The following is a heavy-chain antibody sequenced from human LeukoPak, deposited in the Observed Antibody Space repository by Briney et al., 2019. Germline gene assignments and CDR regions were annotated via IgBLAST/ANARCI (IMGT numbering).Heavy chain of an antibody. V-gene: IGHV2-70*11. CDR2: IDWDGDE. Sequence: SGPALVKPTQTLTLTCSFSGFSLTNYGMCVSWIRQSPGKPLEWLARIDWDGDEWFTTSLKTRLSISKDTSKNQVVLTMTNMDPADTATYYCARDQMTDMVLGIFDYWGQGTLATVSS. CDR3: ARDQMTDMVLGIFDY. CDR1: GFSLTNYGMC. J-gene: IGHJ4*02. D-gene: IGHD5-18*01.